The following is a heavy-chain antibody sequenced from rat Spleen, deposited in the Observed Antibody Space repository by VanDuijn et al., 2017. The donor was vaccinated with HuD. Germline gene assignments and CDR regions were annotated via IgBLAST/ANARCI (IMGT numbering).Heavy chain of an antibody. CDR3: NRVPYTKADISTAFDY. CDR1: GLSLTSNS. J-gene: IGHJ2*01. CDR2: IWSNGGT. D-gene: IGHD1-2*01. V-gene: IGHV2-47*01. Sequence: QVQLKESGPGLVQPSQTLSLTCTVSGLSLTSNSVSWIRQPPGKGLEWMGVIWSNGGTDYNSAIKSRLSISRDTSKSKVFLKMNNLQADDTANYYCNRVPYTKADISTAFDYWGQGVMVTVSS.